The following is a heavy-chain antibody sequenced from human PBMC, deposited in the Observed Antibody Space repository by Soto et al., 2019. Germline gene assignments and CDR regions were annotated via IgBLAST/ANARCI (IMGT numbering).Heavy chain of an antibody. CDR3: TTDLIWSSSWNQIDY. CDR2: IKSKTDGGTT. J-gene: IGHJ4*02. V-gene: IGHV3-15*01. CDR1: GFTFSNAW. Sequence: GGSLRLSCAASGFTFSNAWMSWVRQAPGKGLEWVGRIKSKTDGGTTDYAAPVKGRFPISRDDSKNTLYLQMNSLKTEDTAVYYCTTDLIWSSSWNQIDYWGQGTLVTVSS. D-gene: IGHD6-13*01.